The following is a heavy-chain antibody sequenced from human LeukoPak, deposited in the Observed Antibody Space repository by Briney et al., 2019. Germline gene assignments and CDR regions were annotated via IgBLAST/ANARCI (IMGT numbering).Heavy chain of an antibody. CDR2: ISGSGGST. CDR3: AKVYDFSSGDSDY. D-gene: IGHD3-3*01. CDR1: GFTFSSYA. V-gene: IGHV3-23*01. Sequence: PGGSLRLSCAASGFTFSSYAMSWVRQAPGKGLEWVSAISGSGGSTSYADSVKGRFPISRDNSKNTLYLKMNSVRAEDTAVYDCAKVYDFSSGDSDYGGQGTLVTVSS. J-gene: IGHJ4*02.